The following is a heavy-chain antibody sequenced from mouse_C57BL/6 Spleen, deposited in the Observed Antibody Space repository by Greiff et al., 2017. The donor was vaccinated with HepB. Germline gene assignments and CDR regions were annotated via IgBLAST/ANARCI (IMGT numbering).Heavy chain of an antibody. CDR2: ISGGGGNT. Sequence: DVHLVESGGGLVKPGGSLKLSCAASGSTFSSYTMSWVRQTPEKRLEWVATISGGGGNTYYPDSVKGRFTISRDNAKNTLYLQMSSLRSEDTALYYCARNPYYYYGSTPFDYWGQGTTLTVSS. CDR3: ARNPYYYYGSTPFDY. D-gene: IGHD1-1*01. J-gene: IGHJ2*01. V-gene: IGHV5-9*01. CDR1: GSTFSSYT.